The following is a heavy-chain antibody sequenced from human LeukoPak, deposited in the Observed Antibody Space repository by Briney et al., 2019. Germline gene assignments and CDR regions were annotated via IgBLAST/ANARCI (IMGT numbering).Heavy chain of an antibody. V-gene: IGHV5-51*01. Sequence: AALQISYKGAGCGFTSYWIGWGRRMPGKGGGWMGIIYPGDCDTRYSPSFQGQVTISADKSISTAYLQWSSLKASDTAMYYCARGGDYGDLGYWGQGTLVTVSS. CDR1: GCGFTSYW. D-gene: IGHD4-17*01. CDR2: IYPGDCDT. CDR3: ARGGDYGDLGY. J-gene: IGHJ4*02.